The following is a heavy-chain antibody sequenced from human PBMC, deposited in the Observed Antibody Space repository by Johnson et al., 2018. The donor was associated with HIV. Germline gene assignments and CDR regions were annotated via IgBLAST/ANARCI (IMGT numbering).Heavy chain of an antibody. CDR1: GITFSASA. CDR3: ASQFAGNNWSPVAFDI. CDR2: ISYDGANK. J-gene: IGHJ3*02. Sequence: VQLVESGGGVVQPGRSLRLSCAASGITFSASAMHWIRQAPGKGLQWVSFISYDGANKDYADTVKGRFTISSDYVKNTLYLQMNSLTTEDTAIYFCASQFAGNNWSPVAFDIWGQGTMVTVSS. D-gene: IGHD1-1*01. V-gene: IGHV3-30*17.